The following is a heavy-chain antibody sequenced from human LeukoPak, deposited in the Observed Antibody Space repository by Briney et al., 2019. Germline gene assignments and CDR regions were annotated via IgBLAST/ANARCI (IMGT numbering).Heavy chain of an antibody. CDR3: AKGAGYGGGAYYFDY. D-gene: IGHD5-18*01. CDR2: ISWNSGSI. V-gene: IGHV3-9*01. Sequence: GGSPRHSCEASGFTLDDYAMHWVRPAPGKGLEWVSGISWNSGSIRYADSVKGRFTISRDNAKNSLYLQMNSLRAEDTALYYCAKGAGYGGGAYYFDYWGQGTLVTVSS. J-gene: IGHJ4*02. CDR1: GFTLDDYA.